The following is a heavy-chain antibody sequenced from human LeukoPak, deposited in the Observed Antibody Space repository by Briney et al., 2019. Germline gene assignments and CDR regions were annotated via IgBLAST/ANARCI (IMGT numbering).Heavy chain of an antibody. CDR1: GYTFTGYY. J-gene: IGHJ4*02. CDR2: INPNSGGT. CDR3: ARGRGYYYGSGNPLL. D-gene: IGHD3-10*01. Sequence: GASVKVSCKASGYTFTGYYMHWVRQAPGQGLEWMGWINPNSGGTNYAQKFQGRVTMTRDTSISTAYMELSRLRSDDTAVYYCARGRGYYYGSGNPLLWGQGTLVTVSS. V-gene: IGHV1-2*02.